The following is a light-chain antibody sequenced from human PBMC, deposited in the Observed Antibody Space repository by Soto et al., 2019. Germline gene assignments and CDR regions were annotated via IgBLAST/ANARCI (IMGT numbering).Light chain of an antibody. Sequence: EIVLTQSPGTLSLSPGERATLSCRASQSVRSNFLAWYQQKPGQAPRLLSYGASNRATGIPDRFSGSGSGTDFTLTITRLEPEDFAMYYCQRYDSFRTFGQGTKVDIK. V-gene: IGKV3-20*01. CDR1: QSVRSNF. J-gene: IGKJ1*01. CDR3: QRYDSFRT. CDR2: GAS.